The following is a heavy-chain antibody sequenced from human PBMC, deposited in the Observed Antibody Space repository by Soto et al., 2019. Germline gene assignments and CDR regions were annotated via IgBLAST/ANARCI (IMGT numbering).Heavy chain of an antibody. V-gene: IGHV3-23*01. CDR3: AKDWGNLPAAMGGVN. Sequence: GGSLRLSCVASGFTFNTYAMSWVRQAPGKGLEWVSVIAGSGGSTYYADSVKGRFTVSRDNSKSTLYLQMNNLRAEDTAIYFCAKDWGNLPAAMGGVNWGQGTLVTVSS. CDR1: GFTFNTYA. D-gene: IGHD2-2*01. J-gene: IGHJ4*02. CDR2: IAGSGGST.